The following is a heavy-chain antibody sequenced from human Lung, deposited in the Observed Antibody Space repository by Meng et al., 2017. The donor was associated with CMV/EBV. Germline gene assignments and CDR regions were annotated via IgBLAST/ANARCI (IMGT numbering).Heavy chain of an antibody. CDR1: YY. J-gene: IGHJ2*01. Sequence: YYWSWIRQPTGKGLELIGEINHSGSTNYNPSLKSRVTISVDTSKNQFSLKLSSVTAADTAVYYCARGWAMRYCSSTSCYKGQWYFDLWGRGTLVTVSS. D-gene: IGHD2-2*02. CDR3: ARGWAMRYCSSTSCYKGQWYFDL. V-gene: IGHV4-34*01. CDR2: INHSGST.